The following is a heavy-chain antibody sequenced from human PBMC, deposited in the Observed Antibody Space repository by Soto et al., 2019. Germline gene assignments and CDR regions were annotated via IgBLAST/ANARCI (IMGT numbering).Heavy chain of an antibody. CDR2: IYHSGST. CDR3: ASSHAGAHITAAVH. CDR1: GGSISSGGYS. D-gene: IGHD6-13*01. Sequence: QLQLQESGSGLVKPSQTLSLTCAVSGGSISSGGYSWSWIRQPPGKGLEWIGYIYHSGSTYYNPSLKSRVTISVDRSKNQFSMKLSSVPAADTAVYYCASSHAGAHITAAVHWGQVTLVTVSS. J-gene: IGHJ4*02. V-gene: IGHV4-30-2*01.